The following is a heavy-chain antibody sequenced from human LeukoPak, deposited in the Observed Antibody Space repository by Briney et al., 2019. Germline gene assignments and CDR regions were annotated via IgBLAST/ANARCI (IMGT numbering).Heavy chain of an antibody. CDR3: ARPRYGSGSLDS. CDR1: GESFSGHY. V-gene: IGHV4-34*01. D-gene: IGHD3-10*01. J-gene: IGHJ4*02. Sequence: SETLSLTCAVYGESFSGHYWTLIRQPPGRGLEWIGEINHSGSTTSNPSLNNRVTISVDTSKNQFSLKLTSVTAADTAVYYCARPRYGSGSLDSWGQGTLVTVSS. CDR2: INHSGST.